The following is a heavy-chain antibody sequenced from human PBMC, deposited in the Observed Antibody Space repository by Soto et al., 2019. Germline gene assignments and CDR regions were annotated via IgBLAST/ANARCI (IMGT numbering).Heavy chain of an antibody. CDR1: GYTFTSYY. Sequence: ASVKVSCKASGYTFTSYYMHWVRQAPGQGLEWMGIINPSGGSTSYAQKFQGRVTMTRDTSTSTVYMELSSLRSEDTAVYYCARDARYDILTGYYRGDAFDIWGQGTMVTVSS. V-gene: IGHV1-46*03. J-gene: IGHJ3*02. CDR2: INPSGGST. CDR3: ARDARYDILTGYYRGDAFDI. D-gene: IGHD3-9*01.